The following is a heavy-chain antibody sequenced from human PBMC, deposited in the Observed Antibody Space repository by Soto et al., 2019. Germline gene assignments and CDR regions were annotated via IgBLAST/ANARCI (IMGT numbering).Heavy chain of an antibody. V-gene: IGHV1-18*01. CDR1: GYTFTSYG. J-gene: IGHJ4*02. CDR3: ARDRTAMPYRGGLPRY. Sequence: QVQLVQSGAEVKKPGASVKVSCKASGYTFTSYGISWVRQAPGQGLEWMGWISAYNGNTNYAQKLQGRVTMTTDTATRPAYRELRSLRSDDTAVYYCARDRTAMPYRGGLPRYWGQGTLVTVSS. CDR2: ISAYNGNT. D-gene: IGHD5-18*01.